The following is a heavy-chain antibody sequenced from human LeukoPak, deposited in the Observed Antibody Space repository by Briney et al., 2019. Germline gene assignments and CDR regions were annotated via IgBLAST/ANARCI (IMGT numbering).Heavy chain of an antibody. CDR3: ARASRGDSSYYGMDV. Sequence: PGGSLRLSCAASGFTVSSNYMSWVRQAPGKGLEWVSVIYSGGSTYYADSVKGRFTISRDNSKNTLYLQMNTLRAEDTAVYYCARASRGDSSYYGMDVWGQGTTVIVSS. CDR2: IYSGGST. D-gene: IGHD3-10*01. V-gene: IGHV3-66*01. CDR1: GFTVSSNY. J-gene: IGHJ6*02.